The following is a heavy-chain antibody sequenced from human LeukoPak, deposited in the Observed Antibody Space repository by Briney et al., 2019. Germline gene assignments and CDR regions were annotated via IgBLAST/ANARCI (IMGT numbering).Heavy chain of an antibody. V-gene: IGHV3-30*02. CDR1: GFTFSSYG. J-gene: IGHJ4*02. CDR3: AKDPRAAGPNYFEY. D-gene: IGHD6-13*01. Sequence: PGGSLRLSCAASGFTFSSYGMHWVRQAPGKGLEWVAFIRYDGSNKYYADSVKGRFTISRDNSKNTLYLQMNSLRAEDTAVYYCAKDPRAAGPNYFEYWGQGTLVTVSS. CDR2: IRYDGSNK.